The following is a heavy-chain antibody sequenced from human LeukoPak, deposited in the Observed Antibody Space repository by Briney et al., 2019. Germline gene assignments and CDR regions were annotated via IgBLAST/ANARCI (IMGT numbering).Heavy chain of an antibody. D-gene: IGHD4-17*01. CDR3: ARDLADYGSLN. CDR2: IYYTGST. Sequence: PSETLSLTCTVSGGSISSYYWSWIRQPPGKGLEWLGYIYYTGSTNYNPSLKSRVTMSVDTSKNQFSLKLSSVTAADTAVYYCARDLADYGSLNWGQGTLVTVSS. J-gene: IGHJ4*02. CDR1: GGSISSYY. V-gene: IGHV4-59*12.